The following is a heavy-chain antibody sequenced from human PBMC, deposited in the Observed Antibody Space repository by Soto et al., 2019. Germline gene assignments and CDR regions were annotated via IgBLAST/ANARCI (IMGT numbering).Heavy chain of an antibody. V-gene: IGHV3-30-3*01. CDR2: ISYDGSNK. CDR1: GFTFSSYA. Sequence: GGSLILSCAASGFTFSSYAMHWVRQAPGKGLEWVAVISYDGSNKYYADSVKGRFTVSRDNSKNTLYLQMNSLRAEDTAVYNCAKEPVGPDWYFDLWGRGTLVTVSS. CDR3: AKEPVGPDWYFDL. J-gene: IGHJ2*01.